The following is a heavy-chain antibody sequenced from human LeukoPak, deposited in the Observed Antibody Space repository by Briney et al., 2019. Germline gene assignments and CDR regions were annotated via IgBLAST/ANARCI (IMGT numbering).Heavy chain of an antibody. CDR2: ISGSGGST. Sequence: GGSLRLSCAASGFTFSSYAMSWVRQAPGKGLEWVSAISGSGGSTYYADSVKGRFTISRDNSKNTLYLQMNSLRAEDTAVYYCANPQLVNYYYYYMDVWGKGTTVTISS. CDR3: ANPQLVNYYYYYMDV. D-gene: IGHD6-13*01. J-gene: IGHJ6*03. V-gene: IGHV3-23*01. CDR1: GFTFSSYA.